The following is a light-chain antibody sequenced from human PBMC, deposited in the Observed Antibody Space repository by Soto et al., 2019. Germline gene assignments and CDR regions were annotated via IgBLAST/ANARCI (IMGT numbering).Light chain of an antibody. J-gene: IGKJ1*01. CDR2: GAS. CDR3: QQYGSSPPQT. CDR1: QSVSSSY. Sequence: EIVLTQSPGTLSLSPGERVTISCRASQSVSSSYLAWYQQKPGQAPRLLIYGASSRATGIPDRFSGSGSGTDFTLTISRLEPEDFAVYYCQQYGSSPPQTFGQGTKVDIK. V-gene: IGKV3-20*01.